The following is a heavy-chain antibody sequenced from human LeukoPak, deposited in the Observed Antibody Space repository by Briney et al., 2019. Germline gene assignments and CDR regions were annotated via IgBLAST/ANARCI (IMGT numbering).Heavy chain of an antibody. CDR3: ARDRSGWYS. V-gene: IGHV4-59*01. J-gene: IGHJ4*02. Sequence: SETLSLTCTVSGGSIRSYYWSWIRQPPGKGLEWIGYIYYSGSTNYNPSLKSRVTISVDTSKNHFSLKLSSVTAADTAVYYCARDRSGWYSWGQGTLVTVSS. CDR2: IYYSGST. D-gene: IGHD6-19*01. CDR1: GGSIRSYY.